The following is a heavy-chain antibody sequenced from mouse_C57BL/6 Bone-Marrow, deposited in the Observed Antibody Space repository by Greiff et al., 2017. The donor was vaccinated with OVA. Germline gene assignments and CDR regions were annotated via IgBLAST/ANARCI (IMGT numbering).Heavy chain of an antibody. CDR3: ARGGDVGMDY. CDR1: GYTFTDYY. V-gene: IGHV1-76*01. D-gene: IGHD3-3*01. CDR2: IYPGSGNT. J-gene: IGHJ4*01. Sequence: VQLKESGAELVRPGASVKLSCKASGYTFTDYYINWVKQRPGQGLEWIARIYPGSGNTYYNEKFKGKATLTAEKSSSTAYMQLSSLTSEDSAVYFCARGGDVGMDYWGQGTSVTVSS.